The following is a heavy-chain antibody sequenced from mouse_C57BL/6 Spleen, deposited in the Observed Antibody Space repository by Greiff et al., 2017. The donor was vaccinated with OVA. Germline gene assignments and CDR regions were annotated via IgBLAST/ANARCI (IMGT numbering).Heavy chain of an antibody. D-gene: IGHD3-2*02. J-gene: IGHJ3*01. CDR3: ERARVSSGYLFAY. V-gene: IGHV1-81*01. CDR2: IYPRSGNT. CDR1: GYTFTSYG. Sequence: QVQLQQSGAELARPGASVKLSCKASGYTFTSYGISWVKQRTGQGLEWIGEIYPRSGNTYYNEKFKGKATLTADNSSSKAYMELSSLTSESAASYFCERARVSSGYLFAYWGQGTLVTVSA.